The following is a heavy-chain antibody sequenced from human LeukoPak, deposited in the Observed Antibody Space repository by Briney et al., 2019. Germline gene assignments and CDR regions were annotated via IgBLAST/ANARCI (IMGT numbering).Heavy chain of an antibody. CDR2: ISAYNGNT. CDR1: GGTFSSYA. CDR3: AREGYYYYDSSGYSPDAFDI. J-gene: IGHJ3*02. V-gene: IGHV1-18*01. Sequence: ASVKVSCKASGGTFSSYAISWVRQAPGQGLEWMGWISAYNGNTNYAQKLQGRVTMTTDTSTSTAYMELRSLRSDDTAVYYCAREGYYYYDSSGYSPDAFDIWGQGTMVTVSS. D-gene: IGHD3-22*01.